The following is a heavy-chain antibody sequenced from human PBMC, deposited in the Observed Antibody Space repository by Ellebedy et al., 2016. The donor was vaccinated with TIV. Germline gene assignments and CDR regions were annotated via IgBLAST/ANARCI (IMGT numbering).Heavy chain of an antibody. J-gene: IGHJ6*02. CDR1: GGIFRKYS. Sequence: ASVKVSCXASGGIFRKYSVHWVRQAPGQRPEWMGWINTGNGNTKYSQKFQGRITITRDTSATTAYMELSGLMSEDTAVYYCATREWQDPMDVWGQGTTVTVSS. V-gene: IGHV1-3*04. CDR3: ATREWQDPMDV. CDR2: INTGNGNT. D-gene: IGHD3-3*01.